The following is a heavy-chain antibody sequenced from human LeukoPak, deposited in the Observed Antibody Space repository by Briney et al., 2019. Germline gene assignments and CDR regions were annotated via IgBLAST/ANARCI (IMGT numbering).Heavy chain of an antibody. J-gene: IGHJ6*02. CDR3: ARDEQADSTPDGMDV. CDR1: GFTFSSYS. Sequence: GGSLRLSCAASGFTFSSYSMNWVRQAPGKGLEWVSSISSSSSYIYYADSVKGLFTISRDNAKNSLYLQMNSLRAEDTAVYYCARDEQADSTPDGMDVWGQGTTVTVSS. V-gene: IGHV3-21*01. CDR2: ISSSSSYI. D-gene: IGHD2-15*01.